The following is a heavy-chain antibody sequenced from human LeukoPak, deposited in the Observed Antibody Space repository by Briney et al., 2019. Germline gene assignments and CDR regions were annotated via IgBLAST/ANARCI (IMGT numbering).Heavy chain of an antibody. D-gene: IGHD3-3*01. CDR1: GFTFSSYA. CDR2: ISYDGSNK. Sequence: PGGSLRLSCAASGFTFSSYAMHWVRQAPGKGLEWVAVISYDGSNKYYADSVKGRFTISRDNSKNTLYLQMNSLRAEDTAVYYCASVYYDFWSGYYLGGFDYWGQGTLVTVSS. V-gene: IGHV3-30*01. J-gene: IGHJ4*02. CDR3: ASVYYDFWSGYYLGGFDY.